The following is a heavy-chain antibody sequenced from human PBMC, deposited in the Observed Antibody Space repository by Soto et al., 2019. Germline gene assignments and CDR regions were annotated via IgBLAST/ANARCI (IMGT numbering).Heavy chain of an antibody. V-gene: IGHV3-66*01. CDR3: ARDGDILTGYYRS. D-gene: IGHD3-9*01. CDR1: GFTVSSNY. CDR2: IYSGGST. J-gene: IGHJ5*02. Sequence: GGSLRLSCAASGFTVSSNYMSWVRQAPGKGLEWVSVIYSGGSTYYADSVKGRFTISRDNSKNTLYLQMNSLRAEDTAVYYCARDGDILTGYYRSWGQGTLVTVSS.